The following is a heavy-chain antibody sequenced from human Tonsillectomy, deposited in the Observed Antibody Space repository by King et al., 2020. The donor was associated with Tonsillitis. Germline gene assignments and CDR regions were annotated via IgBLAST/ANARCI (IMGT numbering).Heavy chain of an antibody. CDR3: ARDYCSSTSCYWFDP. V-gene: IGHV1-46*01. CDR2: INPSGGST. Sequence: QLVQSGAEVKKPGASVKVSCKASGYTFTSYYMHWVRQAPGQGLEWMGIINPSGGSTSYAQKFQGRVTMTRDTSTSIVYMELSSLRSEDTAVYYCARDYCSSTSCYWFDPWGQGTLVTVSS. J-gene: IGHJ5*02. CDR1: GYTFTSYY. D-gene: IGHD2-2*01.